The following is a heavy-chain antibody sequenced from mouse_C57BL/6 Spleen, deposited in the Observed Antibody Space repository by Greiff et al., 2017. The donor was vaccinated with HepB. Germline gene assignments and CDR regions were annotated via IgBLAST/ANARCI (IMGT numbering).Heavy chain of an antibody. Sequence: EVQGVESGGGLVKPGGSLKLSCAASGFTFSSYAMSWVRQTPEKRLEWVATISDGGSYTYYPDNVKGRFTISRDNAKNNLYLQMSHLKSEDTAMYYCARELAWFAYWGQGTLVTVSA. CDR3: ARELAWFAY. CDR1: GFTFSSYA. CDR2: ISDGGSYT. D-gene: IGHD4-1*01. J-gene: IGHJ3*01. V-gene: IGHV5-4*01.